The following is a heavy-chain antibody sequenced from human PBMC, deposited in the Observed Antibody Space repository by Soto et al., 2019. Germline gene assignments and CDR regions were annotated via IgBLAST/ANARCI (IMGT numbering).Heavy chain of an antibody. V-gene: IGHV3-11*01. CDR1: GFTLSDYY. J-gene: IGHJ4*02. CDR3: ARGRYAIDY. D-gene: IGHD3-16*01. Sequence: QVQLVESGGGLVKPGGSLRLSCVASGFTLSDYYMSWIRQAPGKGPEWVSHISGSGNTIDYADSVKGRFTISRDNAKNSLHLQMNSLRDDDTAVFYCARGRYAIDYWGQGTRVTVSS. CDR2: ISGSGNTI.